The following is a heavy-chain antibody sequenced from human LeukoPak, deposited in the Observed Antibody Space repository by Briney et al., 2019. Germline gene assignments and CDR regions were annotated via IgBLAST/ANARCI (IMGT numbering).Heavy chain of an antibody. CDR2: IYNSGST. CDR3: ARQYDSSGFWYYFDS. CDR1: GGSISTYF. J-gene: IGHJ4*02. V-gene: IGHV4-59*08. D-gene: IGHD3-22*01. Sequence: SETLSLTCTVSGGSISTYFWSWIRQPAGKGLEWIGYIYNSGSTNYNPSLKSRVTISIDTSKNQFSLKLTSVTAADTAVYYCARQYDSSGFWYYFDSWGQGTLVTVSS.